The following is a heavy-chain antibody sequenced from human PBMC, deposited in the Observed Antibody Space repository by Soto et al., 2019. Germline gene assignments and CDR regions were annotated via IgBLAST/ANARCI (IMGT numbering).Heavy chain of an antibody. D-gene: IGHD5-12*01. J-gene: IGHJ4*02. CDR1: GFTFTSSA. Sequence: SVKVSCKASGFTFTSSAVQWVRQARGQRLEWIGWIVVGSGNTNYAQKFQERVTITRDTSTSTVYMELSSLRSEDTAVYYCARAIRDGYNFDYWGQGTLVTVSS. V-gene: IGHV1-58*01. CDR2: IVVGSGNT. CDR3: ARAIRDGYNFDY.